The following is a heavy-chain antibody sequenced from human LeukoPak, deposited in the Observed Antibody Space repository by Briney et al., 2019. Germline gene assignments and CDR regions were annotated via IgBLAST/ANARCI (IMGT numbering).Heavy chain of an antibody. CDR1: GFTFSSYS. CDR3: ARDTHSSPLD. J-gene: IGHJ3*01. V-gene: IGHV3-53*01. D-gene: IGHD4-11*01. CDR2: IYSGGST. Sequence: GGSLRLPCAASGFTFSSYSMNWVRQAPGKGLEWVSVIYSGGSTYYADSVKGRFTISRDNSKNTLYLQMNSLRAEDTAVYYCARDTHSSPLDWGQGTMVTVSS.